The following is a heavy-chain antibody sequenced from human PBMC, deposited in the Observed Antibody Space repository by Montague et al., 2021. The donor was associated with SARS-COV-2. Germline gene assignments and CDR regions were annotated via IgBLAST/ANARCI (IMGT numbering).Heavy chain of an antibody. Sequence: PALVKPTQTLTLTCTFSGFSLSTNGVGVGWIRQPPGKALEWLALIYWDDDKRYSPSLKSRLTITKDTSKNQVVLTMTNMDPVDTATYYCVHSYADYLFDYWGQGTLVSVSS. CDR1: GFSLSTNGVG. V-gene: IGHV2-5*02. CDR2: IYWDDDK. J-gene: IGHJ4*02. D-gene: IGHD4-17*01. CDR3: VHSYADYLFDY.